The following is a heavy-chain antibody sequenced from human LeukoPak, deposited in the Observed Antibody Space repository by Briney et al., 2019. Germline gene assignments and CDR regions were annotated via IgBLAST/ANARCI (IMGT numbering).Heavy chain of an antibody. J-gene: IGHJ4*02. D-gene: IGHD1-26*01. Sequence: GASVKVSCRTSGYSFTKYGISWVRQAPGQGLEWMGWISGYSGNTNYAPKLQDRVTMTTDTSTSTAYMELRTLTSADTATYFCARVGATYGDPLEYEYWGQRTLVTVSS. CDR1: GYSFTKYG. V-gene: IGHV1-18*01. CDR2: ISGYSGNT. CDR3: ARVGATYGDPLEYEY.